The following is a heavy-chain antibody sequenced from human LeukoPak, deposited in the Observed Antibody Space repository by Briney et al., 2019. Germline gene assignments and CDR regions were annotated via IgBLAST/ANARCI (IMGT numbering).Heavy chain of an antibody. Sequence: SETLSLTCTVSGGSISSSSYYWGWIRQPPGKGLEWIGSIYYSGSTYYNPSLKSRVTISVDTSKNQFSLKLSSVTAADTAVYYCASQGYCSSTSCYTLFRPEYFQHWGQGTLVTVSS. V-gene: IGHV4-39*01. CDR3: ASQGYCSSTSCYTLFRPEYFQH. CDR1: GGSISSSSYY. CDR2: IYYSGST. J-gene: IGHJ1*01. D-gene: IGHD2-2*02.